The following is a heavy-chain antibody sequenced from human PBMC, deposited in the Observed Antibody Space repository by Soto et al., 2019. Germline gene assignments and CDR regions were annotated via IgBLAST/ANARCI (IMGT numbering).Heavy chain of an antibody. CDR3: ARSSWIQLWPPFDY. D-gene: IGHD5-18*01. CDR2: IIPILGIA. J-gene: IGHJ4*02. V-gene: IGHV1-69*02. Sequence: QVQLVQSGAEVKKPGSSVKVSCKASGGTFSSYTISWVRQAPGQGLEWMGRIIPILGIANYAQKFQGRVTITADKSTSTAYMELSSLRSEDTAVYYCARSSWIQLWPPFDYWGQGTLVTVSS. CDR1: GGTFSSYT.